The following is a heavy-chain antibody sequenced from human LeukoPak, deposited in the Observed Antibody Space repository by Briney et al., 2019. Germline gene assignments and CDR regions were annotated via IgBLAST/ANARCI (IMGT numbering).Heavy chain of an antibody. D-gene: IGHD4-17*01. V-gene: IGHV4-34*01. CDR2: INHSGST. Sequence: PSETLSLTCAVYGGSFSGYYWSWIRQPPGKGLEWIGEINHSGSTNYNPSLKSRVTISVDTSKNQFSLKLSSVTAADTAVYYCARCCGDSPYGMDVRGQGTTVTVSS. CDR3: ARCCGDSPYGMDV. J-gene: IGHJ6*02. CDR1: GGSFSGYY.